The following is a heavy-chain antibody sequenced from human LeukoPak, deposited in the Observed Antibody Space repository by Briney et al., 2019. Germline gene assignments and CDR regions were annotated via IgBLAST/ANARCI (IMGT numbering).Heavy chain of an antibody. Sequence: PGGSLRLSCAASGFTIMNSAMNWVRQAPGKGLEWVSAINGTAIDTDYADSVKGRFTISRDYSKNILYLQMNSLRAEDTAVYYCASTERGYSYGHEYWGQGTLVTVSS. CDR1: GFTIMNSA. CDR2: INGTAIDT. J-gene: IGHJ4*02. D-gene: IGHD5-18*01. V-gene: IGHV3-23*01. CDR3: ASTERGYSYGHEY.